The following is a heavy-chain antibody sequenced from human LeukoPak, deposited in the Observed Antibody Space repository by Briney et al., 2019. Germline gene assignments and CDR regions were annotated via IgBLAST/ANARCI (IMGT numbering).Heavy chain of an antibody. D-gene: IGHD3-10*01. CDR2: IDSDGSGT. CDR3: GSVFEY. Sequence: PGGSLRLSCADSGFTFTNYWMQWVRQAPGKGLVWVSRIDSDGSGTSYADSVKGRFTISRDNAKNTLYLQMNSLTAEDTAVYYCGSVFEYWGQGALVTVSS. V-gene: IGHV3-74*01. CDR1: GFTFTNYW. J-gene: IGHJ4*02.